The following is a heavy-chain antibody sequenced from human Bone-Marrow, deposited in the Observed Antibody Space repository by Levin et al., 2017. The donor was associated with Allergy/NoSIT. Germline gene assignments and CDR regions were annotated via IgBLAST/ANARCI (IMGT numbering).Heavy chain of an antibody. D-gene: IGHD4-17*01. V-gene: IGHV3-7*01. Sequence: GGSLRLSCAASGFTLSSYWMSWVRQAPGKGLEWVANIKQDGSEKHYVDSVKGRFTISRDNAKNSLYLQMNSLRAEDTAVYYCARLHYGAGSGFDIWGQGTMVTVSS. CDR3: ARLHYGAGSGFDI. CDR2: IKQDGSEK. J-gene: IGHJ3*02. CDR1: GFTLSSYW.